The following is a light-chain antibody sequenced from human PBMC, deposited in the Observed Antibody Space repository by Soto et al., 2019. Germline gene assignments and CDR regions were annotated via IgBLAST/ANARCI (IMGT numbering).Light chain of an antibody. Sequence: DIQMTQSPSSLSASVGDRVTITCRASQGISNYLAWYQQKPGKVPKLLIYAASTLQFGVPSRFSGSGSGTACTLTISSLQPADVATYYCQKYNSGPELTFGGGTKVEIK. CDR2: AAS. V-gene: IGKV1-27*01. CDR1: QGISNY. CDR3: QKYNSGPELT. J-gene: IGKJ4*01.